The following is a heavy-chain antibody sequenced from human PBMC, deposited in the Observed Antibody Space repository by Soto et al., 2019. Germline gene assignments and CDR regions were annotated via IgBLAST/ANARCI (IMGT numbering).Heavy chain of an antibody. J-gene: IGHJ3*02. D-gene: IGHD2-8*02. CDR3: AKATATGGGAFDI. Sequence: LRLSCAASGFTCSSYDMSWVRQAPGKGLEWVSTILVGGSTHYPDSVKGRFTISRDNSKNTLFLQMNSLTAGDTAVYYCAKATATGGGAFDICGQGTMVTVSS. CDR1: GFTCSSYD. V-gene: IGHV3-23*01. CDR2: ILVGGST.